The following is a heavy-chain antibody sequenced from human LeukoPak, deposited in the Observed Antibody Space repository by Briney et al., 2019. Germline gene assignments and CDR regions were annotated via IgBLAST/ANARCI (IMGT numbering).Heavy chain of an antibody. CDR3: ARGGEAARILDY. J-gene: IGHJ4*02. CDR1: GFTFSSYA. Sequence: GGSLRLSCAASGFTFSSYAMHWVRQAPGKGLEWVALISYDGSNKYYADSVQGRFTISRDYSKNTLYLQMNSLRVEDTAVYYCARGGEAARILDYWGQGTLVTVSS. D-gene: IGHD6-6*01. CDR2: ISYDGSNK. V-gene: IGHV3-30-3*01.